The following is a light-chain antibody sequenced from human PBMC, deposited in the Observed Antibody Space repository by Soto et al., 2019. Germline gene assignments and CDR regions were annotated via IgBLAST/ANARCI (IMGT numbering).Light chain of an antibody. CDR2: DTS. Sequence: QAVVTQEPSLTVSPGGTVTLTCGSSTGVVTSGHYPYWFQQRPGQAPRTLIYDTSSKHSWTPARFSGFLLGGRAALILSGAQPEDEADYYCLLSYDGAYVVFGGGTKLTVL. CDR1: TGVVTSGHY. V-gene: IGLV7-46*01. CDR3: LLSYDGAYVV. J-gene: IGLJ2*01.